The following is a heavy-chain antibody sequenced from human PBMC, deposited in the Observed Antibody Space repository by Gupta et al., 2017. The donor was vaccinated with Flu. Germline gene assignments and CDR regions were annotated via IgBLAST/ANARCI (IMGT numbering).Heavy chain of an antibody. D-gene: IGHD3-22*01. J-gene: IGHJ4*02. Sequence: RHWVRQAPGRGLEWVAAIWYDGSGTDYADDVKGRFTISRDNSKNTLYLDMDSLRAEDTAVYYCARDTPHYFDTNGYYTFDCGRGTLVTVSS. CDR2: IWYDGSGT. V-gene: IGHV3-33*01. CDR3: ARDTPHYFDTNGYYTFD.